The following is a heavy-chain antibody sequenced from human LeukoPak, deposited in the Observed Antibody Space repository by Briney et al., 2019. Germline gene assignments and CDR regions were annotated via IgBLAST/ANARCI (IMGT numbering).Heavy chain of an antibody. Sequence: PETLSLTCTVSGGSISSYYWSWIRQPPGKGLEWIGDIYYSGSTNYNPSLKSRVTISVDTSKNQFSLKLSSVTAADTAVYYCARSPRIAAAGTGLPNRIYFVYWGQGTLVTVSS. CDR3: ARSPRIAAAGTGLPNRIYFVY. V-gene: IGHV4-59*01. D-gene: IGHD6-13*01. CDR2: IYYSGST. J-gene: IGHJ4*02. CDR1: GGSISSYY.